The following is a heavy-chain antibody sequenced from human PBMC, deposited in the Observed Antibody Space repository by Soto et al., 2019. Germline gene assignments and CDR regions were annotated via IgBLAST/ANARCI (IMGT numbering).Heavy chain of an antibody. J-gene: IGHJ6*02. V-gene: IGHV5-10-1*01. Sequence: GESLKISCKGSGYSFTSYWISWVRQMPGKGQEWMGRIDPSDSYTNYSPSFQGHVTISADKSISTAYLQWSSLKASDTAMYYCAASKGVVVPAAISTYYGMDVWGQGTTVTAP. CDR1: GYSFTSYW. CDR3: AASKGVVVPAAISTYYGMDV. D-gene: IGHD2-2*01. CDR2: IDPSDSYT.